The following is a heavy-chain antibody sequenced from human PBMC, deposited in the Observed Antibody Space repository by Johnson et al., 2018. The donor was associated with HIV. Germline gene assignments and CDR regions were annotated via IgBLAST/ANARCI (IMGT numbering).Heavy chain of an antibody. V-gene: IGHV3-43D*03. D-gene: IGHD3-22*01. J-gene: IGHJ3*02. CDR3: ARGNRQYYYDSSGDAFDI. CDR2: ISWDGGNT. CDR1: GFSFDDYA. Sequence: VQLVESGGVAVQPGGSLRLSCAASGFSFDDYAMHWVRQAPGKGLEWVSLISWDGGNTYYADSVKGRFIISRDNSKESLYLQMNSLRAGDTAVYYCARGNRQYYYDSSGDAFDIWGQGTMVTVSS.